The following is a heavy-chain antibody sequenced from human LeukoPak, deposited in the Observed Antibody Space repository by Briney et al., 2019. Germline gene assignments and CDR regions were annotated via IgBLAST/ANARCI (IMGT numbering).Heavy chain of an antibody. Sequence: ASVKVSCKASGYTFTNYGISWVRQAPGQGLEWMGWISAYNGHTKYAQSLQGRVTMTADTSTSTALMELRSLRSDDTAVYYCARGFPPRRSYDSSGYYSYSFDYWGQGTLVTVSS. D-gene: IGHD3-22*01. CDR1: GYTFTNYG. J-gene: IGHJ4*02. V-gene: IGHV1-18*01. CDR3: ARGFPPRRSYDSSGYYSYSFDY. CDR2: ISAYNGHT.